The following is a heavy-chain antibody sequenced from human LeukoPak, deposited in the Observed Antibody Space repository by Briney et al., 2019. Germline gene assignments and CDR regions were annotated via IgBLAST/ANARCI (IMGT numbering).Heavy chain of an antibody. D-gene: IGHD6-13*01. J-gene: IGHJ4*02. CDR1: GYTFTGYY. CDR2: INPNSGGT. CDR3: AREYSSSWYGEGFDY. V-gene: IGHV1-2*02. Sequence: ASVKVSCKASGYTFTGYYMHWVRQAPGQGLEWMGWINPNSGGTNYAQKFQGRVTMTRDTSISTAYMELSRLRSDDTAAYYCAREYSSSWYGEGFDYWGQGTLVTVSS.